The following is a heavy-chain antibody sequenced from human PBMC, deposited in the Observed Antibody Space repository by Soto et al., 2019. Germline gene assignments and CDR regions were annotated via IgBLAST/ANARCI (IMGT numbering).Heavy chain of an antibody. J-gene: IGHJ3*02. CDR1: GGSISSGAYY. CDR2: IYYSGNT. V-gene: IGHV4-31*03. CDR3: ARVGISSSDAFDI. D-gene: IGHD6-6*01. Sequence: QVQLQESGPGLVKPSQTLSLTCTVSGGSISSGAYYWSWIRQHPGEALEWIGYIYYSGNTYYNPSLKSRVMISVDPSKNQFSLRLSSVTAADTAVYYCARVGISSSDAFDIWGHGTMVTVSS.